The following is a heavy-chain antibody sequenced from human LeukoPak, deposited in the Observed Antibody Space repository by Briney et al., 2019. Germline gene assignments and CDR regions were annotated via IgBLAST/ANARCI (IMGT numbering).Heavy chain of an antibody. Sequence: SETLSLTCAVSGGSISSSNWWSWVRQPPGKGLEWIGEIYHSGSTNYNPSLKSRVTISVDKSKNQFSLKLSSVTAADTAVYYCARYYYDSSGSNWFDPWGQGTLVTVSS. CDR3: ARYYYDSSGSNWFDP. D-gene: IGHD3-22*01. CDR1: GGSISSSNW. V-gene: IGHV4-4*02. CDR2: IYHSGST. J-gene: IGHJ5*02.